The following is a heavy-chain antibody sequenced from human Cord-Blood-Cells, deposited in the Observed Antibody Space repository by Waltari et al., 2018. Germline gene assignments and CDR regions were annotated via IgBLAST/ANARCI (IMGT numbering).Heavy chain of an antibody. D-gene: IGHD7-27*01. CDR2: INPNSGGT. V-gene: IGHV1-2*02. Sequence: VQLVKSGAAVKKPGASVKVTCKASGYTFTGYYMHWVRQAPGQGLEWMGWINPNSGGTNYAQKFQGRVTMTRDTSISTAYMELSRLRSDDTAVYYCARELGMGPDAFDIWGQGTMVTVSS. CDR3: ARELGMGPDAFDI. J-gene: IGHJ3*02. CDR1: GYTFTGYY.